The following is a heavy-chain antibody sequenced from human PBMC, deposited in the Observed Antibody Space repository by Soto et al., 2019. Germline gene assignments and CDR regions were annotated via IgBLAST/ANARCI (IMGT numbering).Heavy chain of an antibody. CDR2: IWYDGSNK. J-gene: IGHJ4*02. Sequence: QVQLVESGGGVVQPGRSLRLSCAASGFTFSSYAMHWVRQAPGKGLEWVAVIWYDGSNKYYADSVKGRFTISRDNSRNTVYLQMNSRRAEDTAVYYGAGGDRTAGGTPSWGGQGTLVTVSS. V-gene: IGHV3-33*01. CDR3: AGGDRTAGGTPSW. D-gene: IGHD6-13*01. CDR1: GFTFSSYA.